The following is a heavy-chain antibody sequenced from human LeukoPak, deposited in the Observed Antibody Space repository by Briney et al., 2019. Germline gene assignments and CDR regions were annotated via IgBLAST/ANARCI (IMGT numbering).Heavy chain of an antibody. CDR1: GFTFSSYS. D-gene: IGHD3-3*01. Sequence: GGSLRLSCAASGFTFSSYSMNWVRQAPGKGLEWVSSISSSSSYIYYADSVKGRFTISRDNAKNSLYLQMNSLRAEDTAVYYCARESRGTYYDFWSGYYPTDYWGQGTLVTVSS. CDR3: ARESRGTYYDFWSGYYPTDY. J-gene: IGHJ4*02. CDR2: ISSSSSYI. V-gene: IGHV3-21*01.